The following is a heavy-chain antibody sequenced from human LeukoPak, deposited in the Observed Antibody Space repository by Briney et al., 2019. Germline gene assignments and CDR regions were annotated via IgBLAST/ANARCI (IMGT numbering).Heavy chain of an antibody. D-gene: IGHD1-26*01. CDR1: GFTLSSYC. Sequence: PGGPLRLSCGASGFTLSSYCMIWVPRAPGKGREGVANEKQEGSEKYCVVSGRGRFTIPRDNPEISVYLQMNSLRAGARPVFYCARDREWELPADAFDIWGQGTMVTVSS. CDR2: EKQEGSEK. CDR3: ARDREWELPADAFDI. J-gene: IGHJ3*02. V-gene: IGHV3-7*01.